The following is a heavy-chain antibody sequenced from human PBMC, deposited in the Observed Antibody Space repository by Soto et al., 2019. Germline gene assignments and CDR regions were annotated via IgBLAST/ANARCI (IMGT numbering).Heavy chain of an antibody. CDR1: GGTFSSYA. V-gene: IGHV1-69*13. Sequence: SVKVSCKASGGTFSSYATSWVRQAPGQGLEWMGGIIPIFGTANYAQKFQGRVTITADESTSTAYMELSSLRSEDTAVYYCARDGDTAMVTVPNYGMDVWGQGTTVTVSS. CDR2: IIPIFGTA. CDR3: ARDGDTAMVTVPNYGMDV. J-gene: IGHJ6*02. D-gene: IGHD5-18*01.